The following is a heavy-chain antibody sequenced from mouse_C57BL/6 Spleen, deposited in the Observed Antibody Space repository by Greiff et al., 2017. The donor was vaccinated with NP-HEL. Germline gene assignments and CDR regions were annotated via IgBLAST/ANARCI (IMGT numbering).Heavy chain of an antibody. D-gene: IGHD1-1*01. V-gene: IGHV5-9*01. Sequence: EVMLVESGGGLVKPGGSLKLSCAASGFTFSSYTMSWVRQTPEKRLEWVATISGGGGNTYYPDSVKGRFTISRDNAKNTLYLQMSSLRSEDTALYYCARQIHYYGSSYGYFDVWGTGTTVTVSS. CDR2: ISGGGGNT. J-gene: IGHJ1*03. CDR3: ARQIHYYGSSYGYFDV. CDR1: GFTFSSYT.